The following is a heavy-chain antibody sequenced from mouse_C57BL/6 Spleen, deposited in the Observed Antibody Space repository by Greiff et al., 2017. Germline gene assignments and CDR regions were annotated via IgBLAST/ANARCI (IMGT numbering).Heavy chain of an antibody. CDR2: INPNYGTT. CDR3: ARSTTVVATRGYFDY. CDR1: GYSFTDYN. J-gene: IGHJ2*01. V-gene: IGHV1-39*01. D-gene: IGHD1-1*01. Sequence: EVKVVESGPELVKPGASVKISCKASGYSFTDYNMNWVKQSNGKSLEWIGVINPNYGTTSYNQKFKGKATLTVDQSSSTAYMQLNSLTSEDSAVYYCARSTTVVATRGYFDYWGQGTTLTVSS.